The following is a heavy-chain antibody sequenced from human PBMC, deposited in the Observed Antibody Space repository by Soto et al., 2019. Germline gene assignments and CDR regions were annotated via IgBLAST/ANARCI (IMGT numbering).Heavy chain of an antibody. CDR2: IYYSGST. CDR3: AGPPCTLRFLEWLSDYYYYYGKDV. J-gene: IGHJ6*02. CDR1: GGSISSSSYY. D-gene: IGHD3-3*01. V-gene: IGHV4-39*01. Sequence: PSETLSLTCTVSGGSISSSSYYWGWIRQPPGKGLEWIGSIYYSGSTYYNPSLKSRVTISVDTSKNQFSLKLSSVTAADTAVYYCAGPPCTLRFLEWLSDYYYYYGKDVWGQWITVTVSS.